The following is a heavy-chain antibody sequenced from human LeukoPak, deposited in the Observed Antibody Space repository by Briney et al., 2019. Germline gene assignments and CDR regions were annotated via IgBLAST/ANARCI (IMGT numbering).Heavy chain of an antibody. CDR1: GGSFSGYY. V-gene: IGHV4-34*01. J-gene: IGHJ4*02. CDR2: INHSGST. D-gene: IGHD6-13*01. CDR3: ARGGIAAGSGFDY. Sequence: SETLSLTCAVYGGSFSGYYWSWIRQPPGKGLEWIGEINHSGSTNYNPSLKSRVTISVDTSKNQFSLKLSSVTAADTAVYYCARGGIAAGSGFDYWGQGTLVTVSS.